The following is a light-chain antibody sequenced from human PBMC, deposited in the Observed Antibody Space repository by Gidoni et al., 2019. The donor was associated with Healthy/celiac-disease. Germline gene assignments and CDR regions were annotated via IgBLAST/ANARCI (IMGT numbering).Light chain of an antibody. Sequence: EIVFTQSPGTLSLSPGERATLSCRASQSVSSNYLAWYQQKPGQAPRLLIYGASSRATGIPDRFSGSGSGTDFTLTISRLEPEDFAVYYCQQYRSSPRTFGQGTKVEIK. CDR3: QQYRSSPRT. J-gene: IGKJ1*01. V-gene: IGKV3-20*01. CDR2: GAS. CDR1: QSVSSNY.